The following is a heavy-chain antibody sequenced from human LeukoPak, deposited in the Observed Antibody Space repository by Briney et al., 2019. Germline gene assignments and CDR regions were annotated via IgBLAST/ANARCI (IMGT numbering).Heavy chain of an antibody. J-gene: IGHJ4*02. CDR2: INSDGSST. Sequence: QTGGSLRLSCAASGFTFSSYWMHWVRQAPGKGLVWVSRINSDGSSTSYADSVKGRFTISRDNPKNTLFLQVNSLRAEDTAVYYCARGLLGAPYFDYWGQGTLATVSS. CDR1: GFTFSSYW. CDR3: ARGLLGAPYFDY. V-gene: IGHV3-74*01. D-gene: IGHD1-26*01.